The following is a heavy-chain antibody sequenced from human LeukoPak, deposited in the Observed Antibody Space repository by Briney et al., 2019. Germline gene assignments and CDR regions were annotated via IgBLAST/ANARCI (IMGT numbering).Heavy chain of an antibody. CDR1: GGSISNNNW. J-gene: IGHJ5*02. CDR3: AIKPPSGWFGTGWLDP. V-gene: IGHV4-4*02. CDR2: IYHSGTT. D-gene: IGHD3-10*01. Sequence: SETLSLTCSVSGGSISNNNWWSWVRQSPGKGLEWIGNIYHSGTTHYNPSLKSRATISVDKSKNQFSLKLNSVTAADTAVYYCAIKPPSGWFGTGWLDPWGQETLVTVSS.